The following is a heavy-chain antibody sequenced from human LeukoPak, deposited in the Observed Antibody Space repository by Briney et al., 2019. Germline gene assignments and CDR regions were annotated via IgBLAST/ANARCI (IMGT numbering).Heavy chain of an antibody. CDR2: ISAYNGNT. CDR3: AIARGGGNWFDP. J-gene: IGHJ5*02. D-gene: IGHD3-10*01. V-gene: IGHV1-18*01. CDR1: GYTFTSYG. Sequence: ASVKVSCKASGYTFTSYGISWVRQAPGQGLEWMGWISAYNGNTNYAQKLQGRVTMTTDTSTSTAYMELRSLRSDAAAVYYWAIARGGGNWFDPWGQGTLVTVSS.